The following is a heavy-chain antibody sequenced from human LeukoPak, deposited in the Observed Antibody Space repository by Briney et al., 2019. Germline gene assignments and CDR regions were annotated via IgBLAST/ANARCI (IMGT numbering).Heavy chain of an antibody. Sequence: GGSLRLSCAASGFTFSSSSMSWVRQAPGKGLEWVSVISGSGGSTDYADSVKGRFTISRDNAKNSLYLQMNSLRAEDTAVYYCARVDRRDGHNYEYFDYWGQGTLVTVSS. J-gene: IGHJ4*02. CDR1: GFTFSSSS. D-gene: IGHD5-24*01. V-gene: IGHV3-23*01. CDR3: ARVDRRDGHNYEYFDY. CDR2: ISGSGGST.